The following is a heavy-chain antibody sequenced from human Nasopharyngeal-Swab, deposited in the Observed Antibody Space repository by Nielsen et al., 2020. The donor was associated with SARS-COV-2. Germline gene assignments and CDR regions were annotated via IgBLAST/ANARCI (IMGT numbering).Heavy chain of an antibody. CDR1: GFTFSDSA. CDR3: IRHYDYSTTSVWYHYMDV. CDR2: IRSKMNSYAT. Sequence: GESLKISCAASGFTFSDSAMHWVRQVSGKGLEWVGRIRSKMNSYATAYGESVKGRFTVSRDDSQNTVYLQMNSLKIEDTAVYYCIRHYDYSTTSVWYHYMDVWGKGTTVIVSS. D-gene: IGHD2/OR15-2a*01. J-gene: IGHJ6*03. V-gene: IGHV3-73*01.